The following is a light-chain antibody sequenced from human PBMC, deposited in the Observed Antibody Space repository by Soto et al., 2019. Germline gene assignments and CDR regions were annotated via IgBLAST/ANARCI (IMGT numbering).Light chain of an antibody. Sequence: AIQLTQSPSSLSASVGDRVTISCRASQVISSGLAWYQQKPGKPPKLLIFDVSTVESEVPSRFSGSGSGTDFTLIIRSLQPEDSATYYCHHFNTYSLFGGGTKVEI. CDR1: QVISSG. J-gene: IGKJ4*01. CDR2: DVS. V-gene: IGKV1-13*02. CDR3: HHFNTYSL.